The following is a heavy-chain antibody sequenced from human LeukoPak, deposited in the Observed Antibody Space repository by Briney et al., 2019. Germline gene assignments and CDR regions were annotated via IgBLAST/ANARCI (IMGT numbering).Heavy chain of an antibody. D-gene: IGHD4-17*01. CDR2: ITHNGTA. J-gene: IGHJ4*02. Sequence: KPSETLSLTCGVSGGSFSGYYCNWIRQAPGKGLEWIGEITHNGTASSNPSLKSRVTISVDTSRSRFSLKLNSATAADTAVYYCARDYDYGDYAYWGQGTLVTVSS. CDR3: ARDYDYGDYAY. CDR1: GGSFSGYY. V-gene: IGHV4-34*01.